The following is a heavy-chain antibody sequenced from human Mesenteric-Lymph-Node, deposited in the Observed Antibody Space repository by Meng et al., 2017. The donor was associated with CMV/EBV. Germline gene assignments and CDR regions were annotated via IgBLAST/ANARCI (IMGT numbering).Heavy chain of an antibody. Sequence: GGSLRLSCAASGFTFSSYWMHWVRQAPGKGLVWVSRINSDGSSTSYADSVKGRFTISRDNAKNTLYLQMNSLRAEDTAVYYCARGGIVVVPAAPPGYWGQGTLVTVSS. V-gene: IGHV3-74*01. J-gene: IGHJ4*02. CDR1: GFTFSSYW. D-gene: IGHD2-2*01. CDR3: ARGGIVVVPAAPPGY. CDR2: INSDGSST.